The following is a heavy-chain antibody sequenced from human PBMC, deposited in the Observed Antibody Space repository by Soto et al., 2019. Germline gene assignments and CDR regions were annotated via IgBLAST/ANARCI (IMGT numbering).Heavy chain of an antibody. CDR3: ARNEGTHGYKFAY. J-gene: IGHJ4*02. CDR2: IIPLFGTT. V-gene: IGHV1-69*01. CDR1: GGTFSTYD. Sequence: QVQLVQSGAEEQKPGSSVNVYCQASGGTFSTYDICWLRQAHGQGLEWMGGIIPLFGTTNYAQKFQGRAKIIADESPRTTYMQLRRLRSESTAVYYCARNEGTHGYKFAYCGQGHQVTLAS. D-gene: IGHD5-12*01.